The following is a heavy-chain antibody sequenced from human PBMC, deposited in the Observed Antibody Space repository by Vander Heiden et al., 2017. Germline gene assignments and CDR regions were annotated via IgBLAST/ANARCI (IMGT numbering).Heavy chain of an antibody. Sequence: EVQLVESVGGLVQPGVSLRLPCAASGFTFRTNWMHWVRQAPGKGLVWVSRISFDGSTTNYADSVKDRFTISRDNAKNTLYLQMNSLRVEDAAVYYCARGLGVMDPFDYWGQGTLVTVSS. CDR1: GFTFRTNW. V-gene: IGHV3-74*01. J-gene: IGHJ4*02. CDR3: ARGLGVMDPFDY. D-gene: IGHD3-22*01. CDR2: ISFDGSTT.